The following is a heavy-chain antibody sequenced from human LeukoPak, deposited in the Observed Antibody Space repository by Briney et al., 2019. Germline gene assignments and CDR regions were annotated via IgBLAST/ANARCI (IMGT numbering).Heavy chain of an antibody. CDR1: GFTFSSYS. Sequence: PGASLRLSCAASGFTFSSYSMNWVRQAPGKGLEWVSSISSSSSYIYYADSVKGRFTISRDNAENSLYLQMNSLRAEDTAVYYCARDPNSGYDCWGQGTLVTVSS. CDR3: ARDPNSGYDC. J-gene: IGHJ4*02. V-gene: IGHV3-21*01. D-gene: IGHD5-12*01. CDR2: ISSSSSYI.